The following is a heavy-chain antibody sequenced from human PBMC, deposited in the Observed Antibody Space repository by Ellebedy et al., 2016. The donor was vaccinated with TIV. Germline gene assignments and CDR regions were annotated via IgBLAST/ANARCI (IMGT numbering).Heavy chain of an antibody. J-gene: IGHJ4*02. Sequence: ASVKVSCKASGYTFTNYYIHWVRQAPGQGLEWMGLLYPNAGNTNYAQQFQGRVTVTRDTSTSTVYMELSSLRSDDTAVYYCARAVTTGGINVFDYWGQGTLVTVSS. V-gene: IGHV1-46*01. D-gene: IGHD2-15*01. CDR3: ARAVTTGGINVFDY. CDR2: LYPNAGNT. CDR1: GYTFTNYY.